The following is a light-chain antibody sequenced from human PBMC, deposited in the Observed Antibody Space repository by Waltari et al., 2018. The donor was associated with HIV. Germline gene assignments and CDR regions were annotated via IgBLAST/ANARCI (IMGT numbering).Light chain of an antibody. Sequence: QSVLTQPPSASGTPGQRGTISCSGSSSNLESNYVYWYQQLPGTAPKLLIYRSIQRPSGVPDRFSGSKSGTSASLAISGLRSEDEADYYCAAWDDSLSVVVFGGGTKLTVL. V-gene: IGLV1-47*01. J-gene: IGLJ2*01. CDR2: RSI. CDR1: SSNLESNY. CDR3: AAWDDSLSVVV.